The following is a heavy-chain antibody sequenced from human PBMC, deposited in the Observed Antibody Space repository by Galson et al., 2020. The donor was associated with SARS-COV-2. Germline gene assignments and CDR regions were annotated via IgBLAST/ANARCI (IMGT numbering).Heavy chain of an antibody. J-gene: IGHJ4*02. CDR1: GFTFDDYA. V-gene: IGHV3-9*01. Sequence: SLKISCAASGFTFDDYAMHWVRQVPGKGLEWVSGITWNSGIIGYADSVKGRFTISRDNAKNSLDLQMNSLETEDTALYYCVKDKDSGYDYVGVSFDNWGQGTLVTVSS. CDR2: ITWNSGII. CDR3: VKDKDSGYDYVGVSFDN. D-gene: IGHD5-12*01.